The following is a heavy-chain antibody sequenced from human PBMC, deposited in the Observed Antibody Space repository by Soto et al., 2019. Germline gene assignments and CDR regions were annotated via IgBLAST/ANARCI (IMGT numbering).Heavy chain of an antibody. D-gene: IGHD3-9*01. J-gene: IGHJ4*02. CDR1: GFTFSSYA. CDR3: AKEGRDYYDILTGYYY. V-gene: IGHV3-23*01. CDR2: ISGSGGST. Sequence: EVQLLESGGGLVQPGGSLRLSCAASGFTFSSYAMSWVRQAPGKGLEWVSAISGSGGSTYYADSVKGRFTISRDNSKNTQYLQMNSMRAEDTAVYYCAKEGRDYYDILTGYYYWGQGTLVTVSS.